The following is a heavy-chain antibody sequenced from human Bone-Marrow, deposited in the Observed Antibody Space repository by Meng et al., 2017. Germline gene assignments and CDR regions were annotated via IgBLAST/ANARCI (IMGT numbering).Heavy chain of an antibody. D-gene: IGHD3-22*01. J-gene: IGHJ4*02. CDR1: GYTFTSYG. CDR2: INPSGGST. V-gene: IGHV1-46*01. CDR3: ARDEDSSGYEYYFDY. Sequence: ASVKVSCKASGYTFTSYGISWVRQAPGQGLEWMGIINPSGGSTSYAQKFQGRVTMTRDTSTSTVYMELSSLRSEDTAVYYCARDEDSSGYEYYFDYWGQGTLVTVSS.